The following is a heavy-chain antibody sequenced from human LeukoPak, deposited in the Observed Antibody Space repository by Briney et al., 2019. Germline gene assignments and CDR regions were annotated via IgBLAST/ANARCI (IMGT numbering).Heavy chain of an antibody. D-gene: IGHD2/OR15-2a*01. V-gene: IGHV3-49*04. J-gene: IGHJ4*02. CDR1: GLIFGDYA. CDR3: TRDSPHVSEGY. CDR2: IRSKAYGGTT. Sequence: GGSLRLSCTTSGLIFGDYAMSWVRPAPGKGLQWVGFIRSKAYGGTTEYAASVEGRFTVSRDDSKNIAYLQMNSLTTEDTAVYYCTRDSPHVSEGYWGQGTLVTVSS.